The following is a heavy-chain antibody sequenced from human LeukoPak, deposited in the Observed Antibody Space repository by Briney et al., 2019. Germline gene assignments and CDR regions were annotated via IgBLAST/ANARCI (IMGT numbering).Heavy chain of an antibody. CDR3: ARDDYDTFAAD. CDR1: GGSISSYY. CDR2: IYYSGST. V-gene: IGHV4-59*01. J-gene: IGHJ4*02. D-gene: IGHD3-22*01. Sequence: KPSETLSLTCTVSGGSISSYYWSWIRQPPGKGLEWIGYIYYSGSTNYNPSLKSRVAMSVDTSKNQFSLKLNSVTAADTAVYYCARDDYDTFAADRGQGTLVTVSS.